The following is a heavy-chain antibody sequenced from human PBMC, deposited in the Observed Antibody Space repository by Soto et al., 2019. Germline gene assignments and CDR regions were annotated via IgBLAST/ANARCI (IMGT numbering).Heavy chain of an antibody. CDR3: AKVRRYYDI. CDR2: ITGSGDAT. CDR1: GFTFSNYA. Sequence: LRLSCAASGFTFSNYAMNWVRQAPGKGLEWVSAITGSGDATYYADSVKGRSTISRDNSKNTLFLQMNSLRAEDTAVYYCAKVRRYYDIWGQGTLVTVS. J-gene: IGHJ4*02. D-gene: IGHD3-22*01. V-gene: IGHV3-23*01.